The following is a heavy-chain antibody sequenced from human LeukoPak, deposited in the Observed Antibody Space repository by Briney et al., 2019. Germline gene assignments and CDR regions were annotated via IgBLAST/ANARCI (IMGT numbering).Heavy chain of an antibody. D-gene: IGHD4-23*01. CDR1: GGSISSYY. V-gene: IGHV4-59*08. Sequence: SETLSLTCTVSGGSISSYYWSWIRQPPGKGLECIGYIYYSGSTNYNPSLKSRVTISVDTSKNQFSLKLSSVTAADTAVYYCARLTYGGNSLYFDYWGQGTLVTVSS. J-gene: IGHJ4*02. CDR3: ARLTYGGNSLYFDY. CDR2: IYYSGST.